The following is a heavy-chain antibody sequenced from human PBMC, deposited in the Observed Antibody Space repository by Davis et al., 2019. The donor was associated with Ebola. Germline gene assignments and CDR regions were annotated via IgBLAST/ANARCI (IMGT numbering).Heavy chain of an antibody. CDR3: ARDYRSSNWYYDIDV. V-gene: IGHV3-9*01. CDR1: GFTFDDYA. Sequence: SLKISCAASGFTFDDYAMHWVRQAPGKGLEWVSGISWNSGSIGYADSVKGRSTISRDNSKNTLYLQMNSLRAEDTAVYYCARDYRSSNWYYDIDVWGQGTTVTVSS. D-gene: IGHD6-13*01. CDR2: ISWNSGSI. J-gene: IGHJ6*02.